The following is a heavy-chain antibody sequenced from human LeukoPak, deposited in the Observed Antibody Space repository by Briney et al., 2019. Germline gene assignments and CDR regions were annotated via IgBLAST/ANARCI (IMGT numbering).Heavy chain of an antibody. V-gene: IGHV4-38-2*02. CDR2: IHHSGST. CDR3: AKRYCSSTTCYDDRGAFDY. D-gene: IGHD2-2*01. CDR1: GYSISSGNY. Sequence: SETLSLTCTVSGYSISSGNYWDWIRQPPGKGLEWIGSIHHSGSTHYNPSLKSRVTISVDTSKNQFSLKLSSVTAADTAVYYCAKRYCSSTTCYDDRGAFDYWGQGTLVTVSS. J-gene: IGHJ4*02.